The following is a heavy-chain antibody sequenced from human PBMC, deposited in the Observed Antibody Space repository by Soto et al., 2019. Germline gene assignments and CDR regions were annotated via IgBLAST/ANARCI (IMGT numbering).Heavy chain of an antibody. Sequence: EVQLVESGGGLIQPGGSLRLSCAASGFIVSSNYMTWVRQAPGKGLECVSVVYSGGSTYYADSVKGRFTISRDNSKNTLYLQMNSLKAEDTAVYYCARALGYGDYLFYFDYWGQGTLVTVSS. CDR2: VYSGGST. J-gene: IGHJ4*02. D-gene: IGHD4-17*01. V-gene: IGHV3-53*01. CDR1: GFIVSSNY. CDR3: ARALGYGDYLFYFDY.